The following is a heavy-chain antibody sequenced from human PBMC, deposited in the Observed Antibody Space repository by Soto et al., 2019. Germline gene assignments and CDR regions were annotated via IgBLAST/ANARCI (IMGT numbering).Heavy chain of an antibody. J-gene: IGHJ4*02. V-gene: IGHV3-64D*06. D-gene: IGHD4-17*01. CDR3: AKINDYGDLLDSFDY. CDR2: ISSNGGST. Sequence: GGSLRLSCSASGFTFSSYAMHWVRQAPGKGLEYVSAISSNGGSTYYADSVKGRFTISRDNSKNTLYLQMSSLRAEDTAVYYCAKINDYGDLLDSFDYWGQGTLVTVSS. CDR1: GFTFSSYA.